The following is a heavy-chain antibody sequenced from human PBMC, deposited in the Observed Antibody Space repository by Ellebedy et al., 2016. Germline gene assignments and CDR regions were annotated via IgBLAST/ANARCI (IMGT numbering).Heavy chain of an antibody. CDR1: GFTFSNYF. D-gene: IGHD1-26*01. J-gene: IGHJ6*02. CDR3: ARDGIYGLSNYGMDV. V-gene: IGHV3-21*01. Sequence: GGSLRLSXAGSGFTFSNYFMSWVRQAPGKGLEWVSTISGGGDKTHLADSVKGRFSISRDNAKNALYLQMNSLRAEDTAVYYCARDGIYGLSNYGMDVWGQGTTVTVSS. CDR2: ISGGGDKT.